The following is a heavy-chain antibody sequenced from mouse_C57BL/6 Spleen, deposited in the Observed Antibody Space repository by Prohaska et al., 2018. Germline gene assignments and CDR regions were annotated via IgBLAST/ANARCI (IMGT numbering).Heavy chain of an antibody. J-gene: IGHJ2*01. D-gene: IGHD1-1*01. CDR2: IDPSDSST. CDR1: GYTFTSYW. V-gene: IGHV1-59*01. CDR3: ARSITTVVARFDY. Sequence: QVQLQQPGAELVRPGTSVKLSCKASGYTFTSYWLHWVKQRPGQGLEWIGVIDPSDSSTNYNQKFKGKATLTVDTSSSTAYMQLSSLTSEDSAVYYCARSITTVVARFDYWGQGTTLTVSS.